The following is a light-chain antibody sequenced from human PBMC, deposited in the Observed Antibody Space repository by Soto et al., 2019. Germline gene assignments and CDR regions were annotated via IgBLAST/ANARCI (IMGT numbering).Light chain of an antibody. CDR1: QRITTY. J-gene: IGKJ2*01. CDR2: TSG. Sequence: IHMTQSPSSLSASVGDRITVTCRASQRITTYGNWYQLKQGEAPKLLISTSGTLQRGVPSRFSGSGSGTDFPLTITRLQPADFATYFCQQTYSTPYTFGPGTKLEIK. V-gene: IGKV1-39*01. CDR3: QQTYSTPYT.